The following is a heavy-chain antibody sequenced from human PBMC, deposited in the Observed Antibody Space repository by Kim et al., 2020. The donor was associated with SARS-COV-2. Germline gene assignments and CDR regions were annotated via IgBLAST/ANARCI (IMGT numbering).Heavy chain of an antibody. CDR2: YASGRT. V-gene: IGHV4-4*07. J-gene: IGHJ4*02. D-gene: IGHD3-22*01. Sequence: YASGRTNYNPSLQIRVTISVDMSKNQFSLELSSVTAADTAVYYCASGLGHWGQGTLVTVSS. CDR3: ASGLGH.